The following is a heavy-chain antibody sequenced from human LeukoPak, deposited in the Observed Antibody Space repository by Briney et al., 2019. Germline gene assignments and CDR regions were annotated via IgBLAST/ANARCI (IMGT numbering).Heavy chain of an antibody. CDR2: ISAYNGNT. D-gene: IGHD1-26*01. V-gene: IGHV1-18*01. CDR1: GYTFTSYG. CDR3: ARDRATGYTHYLDY. J-gene: IGHJ4*02. Sequence: GASVKVSCKASGYTFTSYGTSWVRQAPGQGLEWMGWISAYNGNTNYAQKLQGRVTMTTDTSTSTAYMELRSLRSDDTAVYYCARDRATGYTHYLDYWGQGTLVTVSS.